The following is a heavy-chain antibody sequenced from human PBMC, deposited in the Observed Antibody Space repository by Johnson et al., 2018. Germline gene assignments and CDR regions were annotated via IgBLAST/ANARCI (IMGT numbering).Heavy chain of an antibody. CDR1: GYTFTSYD. CDR3: ARGVRIVVVPAANYYMDV. J-gene: IGHJ6*03. Sequence: QVQLVQSGAEVKKPGASVKVSCKASGYTFTSYDINWVRQATGQGLEWMGGMNPNSGNTGYAQKFQGRDTMTRNTSISTAYMELSSLRSEDTAVYYCARGVRIVVVPAANYYMDVWGKGTTVTVSS. V-gene: IGHV1-8*01. CDR2: MNPNSGNT. D-gene: IGHD2-2*01.